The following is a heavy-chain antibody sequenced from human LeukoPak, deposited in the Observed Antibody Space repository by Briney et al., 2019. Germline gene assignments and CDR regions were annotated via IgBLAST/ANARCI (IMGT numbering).Heavy chain of an antibody. CDR1: GGSISSYY. Sequence: SETLSLTCTVSGGSISSYYSSWIRQPPGKGLEWIGYIYYSGSTNYNPSLKSRVTISVDTSKNQFSLKLSSVTAADTAVYYCARESVRIAVAGTMRYYYYGMDVWGQGTTVTVSS. CDR2: IYYSGST. V-gene: IGHV4-59*01. CDR3: ARESVRIAVAGTMRYYYYGMDV. J-gene: IGHJ6*02. D-gene: IGHD6-19*01.